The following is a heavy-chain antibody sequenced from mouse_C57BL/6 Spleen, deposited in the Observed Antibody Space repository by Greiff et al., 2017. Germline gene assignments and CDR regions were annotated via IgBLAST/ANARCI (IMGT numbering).Heavy chain of an antibody. J-gene: IGHJ2*01. CDR3: ARLYYGSSYYFDY. Sequence: EVKLEESGGGLVKPGGSLKLSCAASGFTFSSYAMSWVRQTPEKRLEWVATISDGGSYTYYPDNVKGRFTISRDNAKNNLYLQMSHLKSEDTAMYYCARLYYGSSYYFDYWGKGTTLTVSS. CDR1: GFTFSSYA. CDR2: ISDGGSYT. D-gene: IGHD1-1*01. V-gene: IGHV5-4*03.